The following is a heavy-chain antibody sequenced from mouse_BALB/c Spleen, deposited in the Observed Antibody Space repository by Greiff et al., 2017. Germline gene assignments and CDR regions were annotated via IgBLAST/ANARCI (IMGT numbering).Heavy chain of an antibody. D-gene: IGHD1-2*01. Sequence: QVQLKQSGAELMKPGASVKISCKATGYTFSSYWIEWVKQRPGHGLEWIGEILPGSGSTNYNEKFKGKATFTADTSSNTAYMQLSSLTSEDSAVYYCARDGITTATWFAYWGQGTLVTVSA. CDR1: GYTFSSYW. CDR2: ILPGSGST. V-gene: IGHV1-9*01. CDR3: ARDGITTATWFAY. J-gene: IGHJ3*01.